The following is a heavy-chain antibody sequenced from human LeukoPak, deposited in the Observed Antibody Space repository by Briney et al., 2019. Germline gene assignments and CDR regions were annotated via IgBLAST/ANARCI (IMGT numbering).Heavy chain of an antibody. V-gene: IGHV3-7*01. Sequence: PGGSLRLSCAASGFTFSSYWMSWVRQAPGKGLEWVANIKQDGSEKYYVDSVKGRFTISRDNAKNSLYLQMNSLRAEDTAVYYCARDYYGSGDYLYYYYYYMDVWGKGTTVTVSS. J-gene: IGHJ6*03. CDR1: GFTFSSYW. D-gene: IGHD3-10*01. CDR3: ARDYYGSGDYLYYYYYYMDV. CDR2: IKQDGSEK.